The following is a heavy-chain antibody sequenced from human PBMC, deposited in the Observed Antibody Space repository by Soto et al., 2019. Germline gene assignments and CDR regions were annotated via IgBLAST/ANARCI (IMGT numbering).Heavy chain of an antibody. Sequence: GASVKVSCKASVYTFTSYGISWVRQAPGQGLEWMGWISAYNGNTNYAQKLQGRVTMTTDTSTSTAYMELRSLRSDDTAVYYCARVITIFGVVIKALDYWGQGTLVTVSS. D-gene: IGHD3-3*01. V-gene: IGHV1-18*04. CDR1: VYTFTSYG. J-gene: IGHJ4*02. CDR3: ARVITIFGVVIKALDY. CDR2: ISAYNGNT.